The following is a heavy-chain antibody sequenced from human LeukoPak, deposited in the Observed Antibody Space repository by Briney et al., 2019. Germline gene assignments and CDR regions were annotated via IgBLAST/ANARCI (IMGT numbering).Heavy chain of an antibody. CDR3: ATPGGGYSYGLDN. J-gene: IGHJ4*02. D-gene: IGHD5-18*01. V-gene: IGHV3-48*02. CDR1: GFTLSTYS. CDR2: ISTTSSTI. Sequence: PGGSLRLSCAASGFTLSTYSMTWVRQAPGKGLEWVSHISTTSSTIYYADSVKGRFTISRDNAKNSLYLQMNSLRDEDTAVYYCATPGGGYSYGLDNWGQGTRVTVSS.